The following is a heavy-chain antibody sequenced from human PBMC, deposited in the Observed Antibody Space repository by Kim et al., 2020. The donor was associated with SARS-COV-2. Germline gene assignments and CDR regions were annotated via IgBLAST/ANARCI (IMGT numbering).Heavy chain of an antibody. J-gene: IGHJ1*01. CDR1: GYTFTGYY. D-gene: IGHD6-13*01. CDR3: ARDQSSSSWSQYFQH. V-gene: IGHV1-2*06. Sequence: ASVKVSCKASGYTFTGYYMHWVRQAPGQGLEWMGRINPNSGGTNYAQKFQGRVTMTRDTSISTAYMELSRLRSDDTAVYYCARDQSSSSWSQYFQHWGQGTLVTVSS. CDR2: INPNSGGT.